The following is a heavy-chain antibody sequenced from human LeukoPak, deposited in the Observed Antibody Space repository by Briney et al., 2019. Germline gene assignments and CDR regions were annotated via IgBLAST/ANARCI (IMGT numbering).Heavy chain of an antibody. V-gene: IGHV4-39*07. D-gene: IGHD3-3*01. CDR1: GGSVSSGSYY. J-gene: IGHJ5*02. CDR2: INHSGST. Sequence: SETLSLTCTVSGGSVSSGSYYWSWIRQPPGKGLEWIGEINHSGSTNYNPSLKSRVTISVDTSKNQFSLKLSSVTAADTAVYYCARGSSYYDFWSGRKNWFDPWGQGTLVTVSS. CDR3: ARGSSYYDFWSGRKNWFDP.